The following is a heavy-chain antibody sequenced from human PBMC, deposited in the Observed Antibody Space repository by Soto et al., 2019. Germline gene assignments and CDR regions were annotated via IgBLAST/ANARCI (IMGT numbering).Heavy chain of an antibody. CDR2: INHSGST. CDR1: GGSFSGYY. J-gene: IGHJ5*02. D-gene: IGHD3-10*01. CDR3: ARVQHYPNTPPHP. Sequence: SETLSLTCAVYGGSFSGYYWSWIRQPPGKGLEWIGEINHSGSTNYNPSLKSRVTISVDTSKNQFSLKLSSVTAADTAVYYCARVQHYPNTPPHPWGQGTLVTVSS. V-gene: IGHV4-34*01.